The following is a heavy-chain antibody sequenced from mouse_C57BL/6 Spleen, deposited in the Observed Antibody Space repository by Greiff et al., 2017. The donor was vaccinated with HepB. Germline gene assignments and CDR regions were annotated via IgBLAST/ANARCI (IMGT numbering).Heavy chain of an antibody. CDR3: ARQLRLPWFAY. D-gene: IGHD3-2*02. V-gene: IGHV5-6*02. Sequence: DVKLVESGGDLVKPGGSLKLSCAASGFTFSSYGMSWVRQTPDKRLEWVATISSGGSYTYYPDSVKGRFTISRDNAKNTLYLQMSSLKSEDTAMYYCARQLRLPWFAYWGQGTLVTVSA. CDR2: ISSGGSYT. CDR1: GFTFSSYG. J-gene: IGHJ3*01.